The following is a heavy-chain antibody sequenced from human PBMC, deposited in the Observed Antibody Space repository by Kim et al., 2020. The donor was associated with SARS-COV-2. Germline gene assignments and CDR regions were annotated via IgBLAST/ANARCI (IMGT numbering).Heavy chain of an antibody. D-gene: IGHD6-19*01. V-gene: IGHV3-7*01. CDR3: ARDSQQWPTGGYYYYYGMDV. Sequence: GGSLRLSCAASGFTFSSYWMSWVRQAPGKGLEWVANIKQDGSEKYYVDSVKGRFTISRDNAKNSLYLQMNSLRAEDTAVYYCARDSQQWPTGGYYYYYGMDVWGQGTTVTVSS. CDR1: GFTFSSYW. CDR2: IKQDGSEK. J-gene: IGHJ6*02.